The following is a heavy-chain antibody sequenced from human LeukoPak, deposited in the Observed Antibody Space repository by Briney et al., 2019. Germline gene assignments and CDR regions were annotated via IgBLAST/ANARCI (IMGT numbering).Heavy chain of an antibody. Sequence: SSETLSLTCTGSGGSISSSSYYWGWIRQPPGKGLEWIGSIYYSGSTYYNPSLKSRVTISVDTSKNQFSLKLSSVTAADTAVYYCARQRYCSSTSCYTFDPKYYFDYWGQGTLVTVS. D-gene: IGHD2-2*02. V-gene: IGHV4-39*01. CDR2: IYYSGST. CDR1: GGSISSSSYY. J-gene: IGHJ4*02. CDR3: ARQRYCSSTSCYTFDPKYYFDY.